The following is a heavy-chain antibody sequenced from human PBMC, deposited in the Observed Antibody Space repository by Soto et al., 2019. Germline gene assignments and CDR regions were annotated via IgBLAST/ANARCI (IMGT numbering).Heavy chain of an antibody. CDR1: GGSISSYY. J-gene: IGHJ6*03. CDR3: ARDVRNYYGSGSYGGYYYYYYMDV. D-gene: IGHD3-10*01. V-gene: IGHV4-59*01. Sequence: SETLSLTCTVSGGSISSYYWSWIRQPPGKGLEWIGYIYYSGSTNYNPPLKSRVTISVDTSKNQFSLKLSSVTAADTAVYYCARDVRNYYGSGSYGGYYYYYYMDVWGKGTTVTVSS. CDR2: IYYSGST.